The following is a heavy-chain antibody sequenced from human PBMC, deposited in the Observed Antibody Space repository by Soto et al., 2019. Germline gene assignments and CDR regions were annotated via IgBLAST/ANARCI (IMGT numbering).Heavy chain of an antibody. V-gene: IGHV4-34*01. Sequence: SETLSLTCAVYRGSFSDYYWSWIRQPPGKGLEWIGEIYYSGSTNYNPSLKSRVTISVDTSKNQFSLKLSSVTAADTAVYYCAREGHYDYIWGSYRSGAGYYYMDVWGKGTTVTVSS. CDR1: RGSFSDYY. CDR3: AREGHYDYIWGSYRSGAGYYYMDV. D-gene: IGHD3-16*02. CDR2: IYYSGST. J-gene: IGHJ6*03.